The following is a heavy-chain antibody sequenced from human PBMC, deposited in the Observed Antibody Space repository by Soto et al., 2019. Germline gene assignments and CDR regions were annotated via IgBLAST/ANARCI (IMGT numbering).Heavy chain of an antibody. CDR1: GFSLSTSGVG. Sequence: QITLKESGPTLVKPTQTLTLTCTFSGFSLSTSGVGVGWIRQPPGKALEWLALIYWDDVKRYSPSLKSRLTITKDTSKNQVVLTMTNMDPVDTATYYCAHIPLYCSGSSIYYYYGMDVWGQGTTVTVSS. J-gene: IGHJ6*02. CDR3: AHIPLYCSGSSIYYYYGMDV. V-gene: IGHV2-5*02. D-gene: IGHD3-10*01. CDR2: IYWDDVK.